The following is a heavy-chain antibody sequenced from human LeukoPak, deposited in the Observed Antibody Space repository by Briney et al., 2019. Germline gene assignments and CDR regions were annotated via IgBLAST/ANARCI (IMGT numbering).Heavy chain of an antibody. CDR2: IYYSGST. J-gene: IGHJ6*02. V-gene: IGHV4-39*07. CDR3: ARVRYYYDSSGYYPTGDYYYGMDV. Sequence: SETLSLTCTVSGGSISSSSYYWGWIRQPPGKGLEWIGSIYYSGSTYYNPSLKSRVTISVDKSKNQFSLKLSSVTAADTAVYYCARVRYYYDSSGYYPTGDYYYGMDVWGQGTTVTVSS. CDR1: GGSISSSSYY. D-gene: IGHD3-22*01.